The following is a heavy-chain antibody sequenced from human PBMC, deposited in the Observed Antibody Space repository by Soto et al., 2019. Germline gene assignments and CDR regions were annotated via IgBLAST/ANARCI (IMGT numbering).Heavy chain of an antibody. V-gene: IGHV4-4*02. CDR1: GGSISSTNW. CDR2: VYHTGNT. J-gene: IGHJ4*02. Sequence: QVQLQQSGPRLARPSGTLSLTCVVSGGSISSTNWWTWVRQTPGKGLEWIGEVYHTGNTKYNPSLKNRATISLDKCNNPFTLNLKSVTAADTAVYYCATLPPRFVVVVLPIPSWGQGNLVTVSS. CDR3: ATLPPRFVVVVLPIPS. D-gene: IGHD2-15*01.